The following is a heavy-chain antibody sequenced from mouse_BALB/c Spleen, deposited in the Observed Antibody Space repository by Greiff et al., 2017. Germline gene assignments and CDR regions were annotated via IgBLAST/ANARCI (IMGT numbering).Heavy chain of an antibody. CDR2: ISSGGSYT. V-gene: IGHV5-6-4*01. CDR3: TRVGVLTYDDYDEAWFAY. D-gene: IGHD2-4*01. CDR1: GFTFRSYT. Sequence: EVHLVESGGGLVKPGGSLKLSCAASGFTFRSYTMSWVRQTPEKRLEWVATISSGGSYTYYPDSVKGRFTISRDNAKNTLYLQMSSLKSEDTAMYYCTRVGVLTYDDYDEAWFAYWGQGTLVTVSA. J-gene: IGHJ3*01.